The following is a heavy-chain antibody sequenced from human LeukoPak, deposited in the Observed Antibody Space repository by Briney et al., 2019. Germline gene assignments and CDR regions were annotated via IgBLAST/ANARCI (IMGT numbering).Heavy chain of an antibody. CDR2: IYHSGST. Sequence: SETLSLTCTVSGGSISSGGYYWSWIRQPPGKGLEWIGYIYHSGSTYYNPSLKSRVTISVDRSKNQFSLKLSSVTAADTAVYYCARKPPSGPGYYYSYGMDVWGQGTTVTVSS. J-gene: IGHJ6*02. V-gene: IGHV4-30-2*01. CDR3: ARKPPSGPGYYYSYGMDV. CDR1: GGSISSGGYY.